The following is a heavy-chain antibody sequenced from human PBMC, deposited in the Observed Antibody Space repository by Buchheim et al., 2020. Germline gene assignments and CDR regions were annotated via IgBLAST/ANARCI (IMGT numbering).Heavy chain of an antibody. CDR2: INPSGGTT. J-gene: IGHJ5*02. V-gene: IGHV1-46*01. D-gene: IGHD6-19*01. CDR1: GYVLTTQY. Sequence: QVQLVQSGAEVKKPGASVKVSCKASGYVLTTQYMHWVRQAPGEGLEWMGVINPSGGTTTYAQKFQGRVTMTRDTSISTAYMELSSLRSEDTAVYYCARVSSSSGWNYNWFDPWGQGTL. CDR3: ARVSSSSGWNYNWFDP.